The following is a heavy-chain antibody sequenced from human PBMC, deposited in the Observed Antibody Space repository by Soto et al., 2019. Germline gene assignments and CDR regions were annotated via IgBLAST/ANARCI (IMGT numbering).Heavy chain of an antibody. D-gene: IGHD4-4*01. Sequence: PGGSLRLSCAASGFTFSDYYMSWVRQAPGKGLEWVSYISSSSSYTNYADSVKGRLTISRDNAKNSLYLQMNSLRAEDTAVYYYARDNTGDYSNYMVRYYYSYSDIDVLGQGATVTVSS. V-gene: IGHV3-11*05. CDR2: ISSSSSYT. CDR3: ARDNTGDYSNYMVRYYYSYSDIDV. CDR1: GFTFSDYY. J-gene: IGHJ6*02.